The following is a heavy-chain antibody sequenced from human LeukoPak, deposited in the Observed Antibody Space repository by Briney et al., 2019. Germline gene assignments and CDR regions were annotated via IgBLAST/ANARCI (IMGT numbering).Heavy chain of an antibody. CDR3: ARSPGVYYDFWSGYRNAFDI. D-gene: IGHD3-3*01. CDR2: ISYDGSNK. J-gene: IGHJ3*02. CDR1: GFIFSSYG. V-gene: IGHV3-30*03. Sequence: GGSLRLSCAASGFIFSSYGMHWVRQAPGKGLEWVAVISYDGSNKYYADSVKGRFTISRDNSKNTLYLQMNSLRAEDTAVYYCARSPGVYYDFWSGYRNAFDIWGQGTMVTVSS.